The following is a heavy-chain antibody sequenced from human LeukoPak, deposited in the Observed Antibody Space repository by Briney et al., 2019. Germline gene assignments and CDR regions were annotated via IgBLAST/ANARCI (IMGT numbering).Heavy chain of an antibody. CDR2: MSGSGGST. CDR3: AKEKSGYDSPPFGP. J-gene: IGHJ5*02. V-gene: IGHV3-23*01. Sequence: PGGSLRLSCAASGFTFNTYAIGSVRQARGKGLEWVSAMSGSGGSTYYADSVKGRFTISRDNSKNTLYLQMISLRAEDTAVYYCAKEKSGYDSPPFGPWGQGTLVTVSS. CDR1: GFTFNTYA. D-gene: IGHD5-12*01.